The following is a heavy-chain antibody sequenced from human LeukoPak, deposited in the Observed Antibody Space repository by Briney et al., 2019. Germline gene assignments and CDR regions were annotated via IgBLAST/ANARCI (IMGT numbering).Heavy chain of an antibody. CDR3: ARQYRAVEYYYDSSGTPPQPDY. D-gene: IGHD3-22*01. V-gene: IGHV4-34*01. Sequence: SETLSLTCAVYGGSFSGHYWGWIRQSPGKGLEWIGRIYHGGTTSYNPSLESRATILVDTSQNQFSLNLRSVTAADTAVYYCARQYRAVEYYYDSSGTPPQPDYWGQGTLVTVSS. CDR1: GGSFSGHY. CDR2: IYHGGTT. J-gene: IGHJ4*02.